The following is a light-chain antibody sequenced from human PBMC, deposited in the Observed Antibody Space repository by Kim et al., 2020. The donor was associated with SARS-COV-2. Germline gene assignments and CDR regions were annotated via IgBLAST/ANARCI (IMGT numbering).Light chain of an antibody. CDR1: QSISSW. CDR2: MAS. CDR3: QQYNSYPYT. V-gene: IGKV1-5*03. J-gene: IGKJ2*01. Sequence: DIQMTQSPSTLSASVGDRVTITCRASQSISSWLAWYQQKPGKAPKLLIYMASTLESGVPSRFSGSGSGTEFTLTISSLQPDDFATYYCQQYNSYPYTFGQGTKLEI.